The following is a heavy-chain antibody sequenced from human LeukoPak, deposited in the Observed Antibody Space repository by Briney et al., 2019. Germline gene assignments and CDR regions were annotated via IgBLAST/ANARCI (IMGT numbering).Heavy chain of an antibody. V-gene: IGHV3-7*02. J-gene: IGHJ5*02. CDR1: GITLSELW. Sequence: PGGSLRLSCAGYGITLSELWMNWVRQVPGKGLEWVANIKQDGSEKKYVDSVKGRFTISRDNAKNSVYLQMNSLRADDTAVYYCARAMVRWNDVWWFDPWGQGTLVTVSS. CDR3: ARAMVRWNDVWWFDP. D-gene: IGHD1-1*01. CDR2: IKQDGSEK.